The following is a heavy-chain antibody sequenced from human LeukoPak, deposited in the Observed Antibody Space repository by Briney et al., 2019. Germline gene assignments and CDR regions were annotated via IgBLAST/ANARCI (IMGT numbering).Heavy chain of an antibody. CDR3: ARGTAYFDH. V-gene: IGHV3-30*01. CDR2: TSHDGSNK. J-gene: IGHJ4*02. CDR1: GLTFVSFP. Sequence: PGGSLRLSCVASGLTFVSFPMHWVRQAPGKGLEWLALTSHDGSNKYYADSVKGRFTISRDNSKNTVYLQMNSLRPEDTAVYYCARGTAYFDHWGQGTLVTVSS.